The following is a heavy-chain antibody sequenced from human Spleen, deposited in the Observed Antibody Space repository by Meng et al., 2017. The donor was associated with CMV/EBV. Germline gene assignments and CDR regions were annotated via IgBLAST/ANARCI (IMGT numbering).Heavy chain of an antibody. Sequence: SETLSLTCTVSGYSISSGYYWGWIRQPPGKGLEWIGSIYHSGSTYYNPSLKSRVTISVDTSKNQFSLKLSSVTAADTAVYYCAKSARYCSSTSCYNPYYYYGMDVWGQGTTVTVSS. J-gene: IGHJ6*02. D-gene: IGHD2-2*02. CDR3: AKSARYCSSTSCYNPYYYYGMDV. V-gene: IGHV4-38-2*02. CDR2: IYHSGST. CDR1: GYSISSGYY.